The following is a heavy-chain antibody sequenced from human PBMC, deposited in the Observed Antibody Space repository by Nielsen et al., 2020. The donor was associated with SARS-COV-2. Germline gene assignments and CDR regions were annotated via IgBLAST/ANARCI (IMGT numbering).Heavy chain of an antibody. Sequence: GESLKISCAASGFTFSSYSMNWVRQAPGKGLEWVSSISSSSSYIYYADSVKGRFTISRDNAKNSLYLQMNSLRDGDTAVYYCAREDVDIVVVPAAQNAYYYYYGMDVWGQGTTVTVSS. CDR3: AREDVDIVVVPAAQNAYYYYYGMDV. V-gene: IGHV3-21*01. J-gene: IGHJ6*02. CDR1: GFTFSSYS. D-gene: IGHD2-2*01. CDR2: ISSSSSYI.